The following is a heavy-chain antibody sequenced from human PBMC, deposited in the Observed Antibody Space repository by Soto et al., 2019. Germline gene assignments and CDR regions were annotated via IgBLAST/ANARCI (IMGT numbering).Heavy chain of an antibody. D-gene: IGHD6-19*01. J-gene: IGHJ5*02. V-gene: IGHV3-23*01. CDR1: GFTFHNYA. CDR2: IGGGDT. Sequence: EVLLLESGGGLVQPGGSLSLSCTGSGFTFHNYAMSWVRQAPGKGLEWVSGIGGGDTHYNDSVKGRFTISIDDLQSTGFLQMNGLRPDDTALYYFAKDSVSFNGQFYWFDPWGQGTLVTVSS. CDR3: AKDSVSFNGQFYWFDP.